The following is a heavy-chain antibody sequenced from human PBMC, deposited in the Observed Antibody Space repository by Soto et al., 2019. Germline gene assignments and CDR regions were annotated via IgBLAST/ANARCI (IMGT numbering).Heavy chain of an antibody. V-gene: IGHV4-34*01. CDR2: INHSGST. CDR3: ARGLGPHIVVVTAITGGDYFDY. CDR1: GGSFSGYY. D-gene: IGHD2-21*02. Sequence: SETLSLTCAVYGGSFSGYYWSWIRQPPGKGLEWIGEINHSGSTNYNPSLKSRVTISVDTSRNQFSLKLSSVTAADTAVYYCARGLGPHIVVVTAITGGDYFDYWGQGTLVTVSS. J-gene: IGHJ4*02.